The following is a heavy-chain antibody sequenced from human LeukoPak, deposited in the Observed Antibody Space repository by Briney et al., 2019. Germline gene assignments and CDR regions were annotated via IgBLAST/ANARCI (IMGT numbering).Heavy chain of an antibody. CDR3: ARDFLTGYFDY. CDR1: GFTFSTYN. Sequence: RGSLRLSCAASGFTFSTYNMNWVRQAPGKGLEWVSYISSSGSTKYYADSVKGRFTISRDNVKNSLFLQMNSLSDEDTAVYYCARDFLTGYFDYWGQGTLVTVSS. J-gene: IGHJ4*02. CDR2: ISSSGSTK. V-gene: IGHV3-48*02. D-gene: IGHD3-9*01.